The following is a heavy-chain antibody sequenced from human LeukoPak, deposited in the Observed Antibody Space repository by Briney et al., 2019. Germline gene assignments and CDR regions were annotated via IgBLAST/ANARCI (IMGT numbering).Heavy chain of an antibody. J-gene: IGHJ3*02. D-gene: IGHD2-21*01. V-gene: IGHV3-7*04. CDR1: GFTFSSYW. CDR3: AREGLWVGPDSGKTRHPYWEI. Sequence: PGGSLRLSCAASGFTFSSYWMSWVRQAPGKGLQWVANIKQDGSDKYYVDSVKGRFTISRDNAKNSLNLQMSSLRAEDTAVYYCAREGLWVGPDSGKTRHPYWEIWGQRTMVTVSS. CDR2: IKQDGSDK.